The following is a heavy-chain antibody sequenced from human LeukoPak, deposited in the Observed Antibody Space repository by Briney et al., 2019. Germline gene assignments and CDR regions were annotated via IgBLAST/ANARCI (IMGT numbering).Heavy chain of an antibody. D-gene: IGHD6-19*01. CDR2: ISYDGSNK. Sequence: GGSLRLSCAASGFTFSSYAMHWVRQAPGKGLEWVAVISYDGSNKYYADSVKGRFTISRDNSKNTLYLQMNSLRAEDTAVYYCAKDPKWLGPIDYWGQGTLVTVSS. J-gene: IGHJ4*02. CDR1: GFTFSSYA. V-gene: IGHV3-30-3*01. CDR3: AKDPKWLGPIDY.